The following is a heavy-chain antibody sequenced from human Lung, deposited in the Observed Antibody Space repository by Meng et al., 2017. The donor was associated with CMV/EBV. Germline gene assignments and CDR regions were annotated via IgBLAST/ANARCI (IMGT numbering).Heavy chain of an antibody. CDR1: GYMFSSNSAA. CDR2: TYYRSKWYH. CDR3: ARGINGGCGD. V-gene: IGHV6-1*01. J-gene: IGHJ4*02. D-gene: IGHD4-23*01. Sequence: QLPPSGTTLVNASQTLTLTCPISGYMFSSNSAAWHWIRQSPSRGLEWLGRTYYRSKWYHEYAVSVKSRITISPDTPKNQFSLQLNSMTPEDTAVYYCARGINGGCGDWGQGTLVTVSS.